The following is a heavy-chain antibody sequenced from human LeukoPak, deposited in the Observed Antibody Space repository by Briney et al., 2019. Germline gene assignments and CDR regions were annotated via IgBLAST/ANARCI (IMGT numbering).Heavy chain of an antibody. CDR1: GXPFSDFY. Sequence: GGSLRLSWVVSGXPFSDFYVNWMRQAPGKGREWISYVSSSSSYTDYAESVKGRFTISRDNAKSALYLEMSDLRVEDTAVYYCAAGTAADYWGQGTLVIVSS. J-gene: IGHJ4*02. D-gene: IGHD6-13*01. CDR2: VSSSSSYT. CDR3: AAGTAADY. V-gene: IGHV3-11*03.